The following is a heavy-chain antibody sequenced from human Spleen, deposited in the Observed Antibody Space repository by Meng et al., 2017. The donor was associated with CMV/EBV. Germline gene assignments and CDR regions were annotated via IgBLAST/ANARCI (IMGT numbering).Heavy chain of an antibody. V-gene: IGHV4-61*03. Sequence: SETLSLTCTVSGGSVTSDNYYWTWIRQPPGKGLEWIGYIFYTGDTNYNPSLKSRVTISVDTSKNHFSLKVNSVTAADTALYYCARGLRYFDFWRGYWHPDYWGQGTLVTVSS. CDR1: GGSVTSDNYY. CDR2: IFYTGDT. CDR3: ARGLRYFDFWRGYWHPDY. J-gene: IGHJ4*02. D-gene: IGHD3-3*01.